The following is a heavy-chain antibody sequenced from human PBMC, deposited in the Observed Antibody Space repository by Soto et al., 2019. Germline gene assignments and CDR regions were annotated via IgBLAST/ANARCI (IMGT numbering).Heavy chain of an antibody. CDR3: ARELKYFRVRGNGFDS. CDR1: GGTFSSYA. Sequence: TSVKVTCKASGGTFSSYAISWVRQAPGQGLEWMGGIIPIFGTTNYAQKLQGRVTMTADESTNTAYMELRSLRSEDTAVYFCARELKYFRVRGNGFDSWGQGTLVTVSS. J-gene: IGHJ5*01. D-gene: IGHD2-2*01. CDR2: IIPIFGTT. V-gene: IGHV1-69*01.